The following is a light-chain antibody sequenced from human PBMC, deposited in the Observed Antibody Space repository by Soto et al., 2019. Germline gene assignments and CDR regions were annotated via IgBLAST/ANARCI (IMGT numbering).Light chain of an antibody. V-gene: IGKV1-39*01. CDR1: QSINTY. CDR2: AAS. J-gene: IGKJ2*01. CDR3: QQTASTPYT. Sequence: DTQMPQSPSSLSASVGDRVTITCRASQSINTYLNWYQQKPGEAPNLLIYAASSLQSGVPPRFSGSGSETHFTLTINSLQPEDCATYYCQQTASTPYTFGQGT.